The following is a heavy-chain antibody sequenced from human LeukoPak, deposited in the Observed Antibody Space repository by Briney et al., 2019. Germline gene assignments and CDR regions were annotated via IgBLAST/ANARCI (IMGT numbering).Heavy chain of an antibody. V-gene: IGHV4-39*01. CDR1: GGSISSSHYY. CDR2: IYYSGTT. Sequence: SETLSLTCTVSGGSISSSHYYWGWIRQSPGKGLEWVGSIYYSGTTYYNPSLESRVTISDDTSMNRFSLMLTSLTAADTAVYYCARQSSDYYYYYIDVWGEGTTVIVSS. J-gene: IGHJ6*03. CDR3: ARQSSDYYYYYIDV.